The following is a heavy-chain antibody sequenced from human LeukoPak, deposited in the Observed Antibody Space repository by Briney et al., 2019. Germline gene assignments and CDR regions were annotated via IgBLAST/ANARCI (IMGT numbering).Heavy chain of an antibody. CDR1: GYSFTSYW. Sequence: GESLKISCKGSGYSFTSYWIGWGRQMPGKGLEWMGIIYPGDSDTRYSPSFQGQVTISADKSISTAYLQWSSLTASDTAMYYCARGVRGDYYYDSSGYPNWFDPWGQGTLVTVSS. CDR3: ARGVRGDYYYDSSGYPNWFDP. J-gene: IGHJ5*02. D-gene: IGHD3-22*01. CDR2: IYPGDSDT. V-gene: IGHV5-51*01.